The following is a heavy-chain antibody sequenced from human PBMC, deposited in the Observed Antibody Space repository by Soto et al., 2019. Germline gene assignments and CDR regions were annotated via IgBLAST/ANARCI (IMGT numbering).Heavy chain of an antibody. V-gene: IGHV1-46*03. CDR3: ARGRGSGDY. CDR2: INPNGGST. Sequence: QVQLVQSGAEVKKPGASVKVSCKASGYTLTNFYIHWVRQAPGQGLEWMGIINPNGGSTNYAHNFQGRVTITGDTSTSAVYMDLSSLRSEDTAVYYCARGRGSGDYWGRGTLVTVSS. J-gene: IGHJ4*02. D-gene: IGHD6-25*01. CDR1: GYTLTNFY.